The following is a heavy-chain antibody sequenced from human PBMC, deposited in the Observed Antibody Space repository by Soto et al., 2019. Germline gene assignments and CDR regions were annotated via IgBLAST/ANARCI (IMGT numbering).Heavy chain of an antibody. V-gene: IGHV3-33*01. CDR2: IWYDGSNK. CDR3: ARGGDYYCGMDV. CDR1: GFTFSIYG. J-gene: IGHJ6*02. Sequence: QVQLVESGGGVVQPGRSLRLSCAASGFTFSIYGMHWVRQAPGTGLEWVAVIWYDGSNKYYADSVKGRFTISSDNSKKTLYLQMNILRAEDTAVYYCARGGDYYCGMDVWGQGTTVTVSS.